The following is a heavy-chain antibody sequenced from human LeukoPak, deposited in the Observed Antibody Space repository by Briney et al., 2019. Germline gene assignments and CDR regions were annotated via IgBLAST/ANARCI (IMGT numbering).Heavy chain of an antibody. D-gene: IGHD4-17*01. CDR2: IYSSGST. V-gene: IGHV4-61*08. CDR3: ASRVTTPFFDY. CDR1: GGSVSSDGYY. J-gene: IGHJ4*02. Sequence: SETLSLTCTVSGGSVSSDGYYWNWIRQPPGKGLEWIGNIYSSGSTNYNPSLKSRVTISVDTSKNQFSLKLRSVTAADTAVYHCASRVTTPFFDYWGQGTLVTVSS.